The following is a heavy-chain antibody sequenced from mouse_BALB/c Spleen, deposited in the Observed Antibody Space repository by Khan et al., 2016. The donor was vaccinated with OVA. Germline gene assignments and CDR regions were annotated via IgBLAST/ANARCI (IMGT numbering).Heavy chain of an antibody. Sequence: VQLKESGPGLVKPFQSLSLTCTVTGYSITSNYAWNLIRQFPGNKLEWVGYISYSGSTSYNPSLKSRISITRDTSKNQFFLQLNSVTTEDTATYYCARGNYYGYAMDYWGQGTSVTVSS. V-gene: IGHV3-2*02. CDR3: ARGNYYGYAMDY. CDR1: GYSITSNYA. CDR2: ISYSGST. D-gene: IGHD1-1*01. J-gene: IGHJ4*01.